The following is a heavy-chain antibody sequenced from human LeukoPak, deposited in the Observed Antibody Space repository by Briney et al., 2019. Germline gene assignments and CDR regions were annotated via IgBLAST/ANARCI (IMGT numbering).Heavy chain of an antibody. CDR1: GFTFSSYA. CDR2: ISGSGGSI. J-gene: IGHJ4*02. V-gene: IGHV3-23*01. CDR3: VGWTNGGYDRDY. Sequence: PGGSLRLSCAASGFTFSSYAMSWVRQSPGKGLEWVSAISGSGGSIYYADSVKGRFTISRDNSKNTLYLQMNTLRADDTAVYYCVGWTNGGYDRDYWGQGTLVTVSS. D-gene: IGHD5-12*01.